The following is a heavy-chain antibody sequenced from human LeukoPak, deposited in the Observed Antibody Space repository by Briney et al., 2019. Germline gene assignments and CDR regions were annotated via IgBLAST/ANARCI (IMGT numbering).Heavy chain of an antibody. D-gene: IGHD3-3*01. J-gene: IGHJ4*02. CDR1: GFTFSSYA. CDR2: ISGSGGST. V-gene: IGHV3-23*01. Sequence: GGPLRLSCTASGFTFSSYALSWVRQAPGKGLEWVSAISGSGGSTYYADSVKGRFTISRDNSKNTLYLQMNSLRAEDTAVYYCARRVEWQDYWGQGTLVTVSS. CDR3: ARRVEWQDY.